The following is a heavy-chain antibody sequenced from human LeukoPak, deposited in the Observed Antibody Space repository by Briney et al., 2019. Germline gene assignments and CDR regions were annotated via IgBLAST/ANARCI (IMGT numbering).Heavy chain of an antibody. CDR2: ISASGGST. D-gene: IGHD3-10*02. Sequence: GGTRRLSCGASGFTFSSYAMSWVRQAPGKGLEWVSRISASGGSTYYGDSVKGRFTISRDNAKNSLYLQMNSLRAEDTAVYYCAELGITMIGGVWGKGTTVTISS. CDR3: AELGITMIGGV. V-gene: IGHV3-23*01. J-gene: IGHJ6*04. CDR1: GFTFSSYA.